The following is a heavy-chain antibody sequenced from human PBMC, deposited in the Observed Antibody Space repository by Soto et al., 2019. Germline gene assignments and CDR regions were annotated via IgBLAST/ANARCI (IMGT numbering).Heavy chain of an antibody. Sequence: QVQLQESGPGLVKPSETLSLTCTVSGVSISSSYWSWIRQSPGKEMQWIGYIYYSGSVKYNPSLTSXVXIXXHMSRNQLSLRVTPVTAADTALYYCARGMYDSSGFSNPFDIWGQGTMVTVSS. CDR3: ARGMYDSSGFSNPFDI. J-gene: IGHJ3*02. CDR2: IYYSGSV. CDR1: GVSISSSY. D-gene: IGHD3-22*01. V-gene: IGHV4-59*01.